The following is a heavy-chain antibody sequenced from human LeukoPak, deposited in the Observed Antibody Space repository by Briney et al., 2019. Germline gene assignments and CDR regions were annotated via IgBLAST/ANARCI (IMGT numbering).Heavy chain of an antibody. CDR1: GFTFTNAW. V-gene: IGHV3-15*01. CDR3: TTDDLYDSSGYSTEDYFDY. CDR2: IKSKTDGGTT. Sequence: GGSLRLSCAASGFTFTNAWMSWVRQAPGQGLEWVGRIKSKTDGGTTDYAAPVKGRFTISRDDSKNTLYLQMNSLKTEDTAVYYCTTDDLYDSSGYSTEDYFDYWGQGTVVTVSS. D-gene: IGHD3-22*01. J-gene: IGHJ4*02.